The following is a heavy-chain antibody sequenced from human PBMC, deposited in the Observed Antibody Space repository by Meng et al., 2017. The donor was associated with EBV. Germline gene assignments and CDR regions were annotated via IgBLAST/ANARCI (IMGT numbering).Heavy chain of an antibody. CDR3: AKSWGPIDSDLEYLEY. CDR1: GYTFSAYY. J-gene: IGHJ4*02. V-gene: IGHV1-2*04. Sequence: QVQRVQSGAEVKKPGASVRVSCKASGYTFSAYYMYWVRQAPGQGLEWMGWINPKNGDTEYAEKFQGWVTLTRDTSISTAYMELSSLKFDDTAIYYCAKSWGPIDSDLEYLEYWSQGTLVTSPQ. CDR2: INPKNGDT. D-gene: IGHD3-16*01.